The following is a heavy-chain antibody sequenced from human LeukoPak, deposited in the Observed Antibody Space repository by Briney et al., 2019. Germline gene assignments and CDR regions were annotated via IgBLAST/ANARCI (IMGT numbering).Heavy chain of an antibody. CDR3: ARHTTGYDILTGYMFYFDY. CDR2: INHSGST. J-gene: IGHJ4*02. CDR1: GGSFSGYY. Sequence: SETLSLTCAVYGGSFSGYYWSWIRQPPGKGLEWIGEINHSGSTNYNPSLKSRVTISVDTSKNQFSLKLSSVPAADTAVYYCARHTTGYDILTGYMFYFDYWGQGTLVTVSS. V-gene: IGHV4-34*01. D-gene: IGHD3-9*01.